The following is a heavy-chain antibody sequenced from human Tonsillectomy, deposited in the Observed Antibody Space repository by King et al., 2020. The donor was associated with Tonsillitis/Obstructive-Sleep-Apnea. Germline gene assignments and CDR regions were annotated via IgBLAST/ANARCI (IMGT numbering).Heavy chain of an antibody. CDR1: GGSVSSSSYN. CDR2: IYYSGST. Sequence: QLQLQESGPGLVKPSETLSLTCTVSGGSVSSSSYNWGWIRQRPGNGLEWIGSIYYSGSTYYNPSLKSRVTISVDTSKNQFSLKLNSVTAADTAVYYCARQDSRGITVILYPIDYWGQGTLVTVSS. D-gene: IGHD1-20*01. CDR3: ARQDSRGITVILYPIDY. J-gene: IGHJ4*02. V-gene: IGHV4-39*01.